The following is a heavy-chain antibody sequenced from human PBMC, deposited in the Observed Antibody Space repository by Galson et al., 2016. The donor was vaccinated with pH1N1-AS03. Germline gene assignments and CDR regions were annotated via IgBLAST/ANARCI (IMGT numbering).Heavy chain of an antibody. V-gene: IGHV3-21*01. D-gene: IGHD2-2*01. CDR3: ARTFPGRVVVVAAAMQEGPDY. Sequence: SLRLSCAASGFAFSGYSMNWFRQAPGKGLEWVSSISRSSTYIYYADSVKGRFTISRDNAKNSLFLQMNSLRAEDTAVYYCARTFPGRVVVVAAAMQEGPDYWGQGALVTVSS. J-gene: IGHJ4*02. CDR1: GFAFSGYS. CDR2: ISRSSTYI.